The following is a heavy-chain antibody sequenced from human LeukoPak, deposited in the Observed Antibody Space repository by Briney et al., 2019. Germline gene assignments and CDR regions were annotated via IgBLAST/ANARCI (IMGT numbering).Heavy chain of an antibody. CDR2: IKQDGTEK. Sequence: GGSLRLSCAASGFTFSSYWMSWVRQAPGEGLEWVANIKQDGTEKYYMDSVKGRFSISRDNAKNSLYLQMSSLRVEDTAVYYCARGSPSPVNWGQGTLVTVSS. CDR1: GFTFSSYW. J-gene: IGHJ4*02. V-gene: IGHV3-7*02. CDR3: ARGSPSPVN.